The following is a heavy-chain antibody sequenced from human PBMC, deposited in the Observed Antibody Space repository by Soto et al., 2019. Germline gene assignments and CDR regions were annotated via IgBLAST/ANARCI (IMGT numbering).Heavy chain of an antibody. Sequence: QVQLDQSGAEVKKPGASVNVSCKASGYTFTSYGISWVRQAPGQGLEWMGWISAYNGNTNYAQKLQGRVTMTTDTSTSTAYMELRSLRSDDTAVYYCARVAGYCSGGSCRYSYTDVWGKGTTVTVSS. D-gene: IGHD2-15*01. J-gene: IGHJ6*03. CDR2: ISAYNGNT. V-gene: IGHV1-18*01. CDR1: GYTFTSYG. CDR3: ARVAGYCSGGSCRYSYTDV.